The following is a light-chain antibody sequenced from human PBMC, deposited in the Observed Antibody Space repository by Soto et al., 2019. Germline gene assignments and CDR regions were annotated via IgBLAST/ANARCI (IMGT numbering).Light chain of an antibody. CDR3: SSYTSSSTHYV. CDR2: EVS. Sequence: QSVLTQPASVSGSPGQSITISCTGTSSDVGGYNYVSWYQQRPGKAPKLMIYEVSNRPSGVSNRFSGSKSGNTASLTISGLQAEDEADYYCSSYTSSSTHYVFGTGTKVTVL. J-gene: IGLJ1*01. CDR1: SSDVGGYNY. V-gene: IGLV2-14*01.